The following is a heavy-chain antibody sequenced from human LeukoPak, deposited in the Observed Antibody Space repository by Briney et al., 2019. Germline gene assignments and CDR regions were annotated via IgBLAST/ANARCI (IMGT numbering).Heavy chain of an antibody. V-gene: IGHV3-53*01. Sequence: GGSLRLSCAASGFTVSSNYMSWVRQAPGKGLEWVSVIYSGGSTYYADSVKGRFTISRDNSKNTLCLQMNSLRAEDTAVYYCARGVVGATSDLDYWGQGTLVTVSS. D-gene: IGHD1-26*01. CDR1: GFTVSSNY. J-gene: IGHJ4*02. CDR2: IYSGGST. CDR3: ARGVVGATSDLDY.